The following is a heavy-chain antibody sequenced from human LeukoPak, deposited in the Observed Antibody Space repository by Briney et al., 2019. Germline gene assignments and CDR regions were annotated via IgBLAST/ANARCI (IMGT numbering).Heavy chain of an antibody. V-gene: IGHV3-23*01. CDR1: GFTFSNYA. J-gene: IGHJ4*02. Sequence: GGSLRLSCAASGFTFSNYAMSWVRQAPGKGLEWVSLISGSGGSSHYADSVKGRFTISRDNSKNTLYLQMHSLRAEETAVYYCAKEEDNYGYEGLDYWGQGTLVTVSS. CDR2: ISGSGGSS. CDR3: AKEEDNYGYEGLDY. D-gene: IGHD5-18*01.